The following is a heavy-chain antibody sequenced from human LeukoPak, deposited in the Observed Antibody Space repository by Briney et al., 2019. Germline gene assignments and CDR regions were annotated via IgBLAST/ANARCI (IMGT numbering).Heavy chain of an antibody. CDR1: GFTFSNAW. CDR2: ISTSGSTI. J-gene: IGHJ4*02. V-gene: IGHV3-11*04. CDR3: ARSRDGYNLLDY. D-gene: IGHD5-24*01. Sequence: GGSLRLSCAASGFTFSNAWMSWVRQAPGKGLEWVSYISTSGSTIYYADSVKGRFTISRDNAKNSLYLQMNSLRADDTAVYYCARSRDGYNLLDYWGQGTLVTVSS.